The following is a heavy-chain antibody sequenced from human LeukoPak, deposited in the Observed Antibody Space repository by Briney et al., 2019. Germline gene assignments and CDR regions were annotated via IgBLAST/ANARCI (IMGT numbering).Heavy chain of an antibody. V-gene: IGHV3-30-3*01. D-gene: IGHD3-9*01. CDR1: GFTFSSYA. J-gene: IGHJ6*03. CDR2: ISYDGSNK. CDR3: ARDGLHILTVYYYYYMDV. Sequence: GGSLRLSCAASGFTFSSYAMHWVRQAPGKGLEWVAVISYDGSNKYYADSVKGRFTISRDNSKNTLYLQMNSLRAEDTAVYYCARDGLHILTVYYYYYMDVWGKGTTVTVSS.